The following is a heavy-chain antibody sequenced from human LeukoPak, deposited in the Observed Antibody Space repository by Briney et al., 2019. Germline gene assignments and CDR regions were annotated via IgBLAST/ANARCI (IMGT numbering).Heavy chain of an antibody. CDR3: ARGITMKNYYYGMDV. CDR1: GGSISSGGYY. Sequence: SETLSLTCTVSGGSISSGGYYWSWIRQHPGKGLEWIGYIYYSGSTYYNPSLKSRATISVDTSKNQFSLKLSSVTAADTAVYYCARGITMKNYYYGMDVWGQGTTVTVSS. J-gene: IGHJ6*02. V-gene: IGHV4-31*03. CDR2: IYYSGST. D-gene: IGHD3-22*01.